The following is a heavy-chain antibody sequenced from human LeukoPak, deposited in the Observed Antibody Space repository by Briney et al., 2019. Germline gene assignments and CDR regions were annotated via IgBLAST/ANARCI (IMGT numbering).Heavy chain of an antibody. CDR1: GFTFSSYW. J-gene: IGHJ4*02. D-gene: IGHD6-13*01. CDR3: ASPGFSSNWYYFNY. V-gene: IGHV3-7*02. CDR2: IKQDGSQK. Sequence: GGSLRLSCAASGFTFSSYWMSRVRQAPGKGLEWVAKIKQDGSQKGYVDSVKGRFTISRDNAENSLYLQMNSLRDEDTAVYYCASPGFSSNWYYFNYWGQGSLVTVSS.